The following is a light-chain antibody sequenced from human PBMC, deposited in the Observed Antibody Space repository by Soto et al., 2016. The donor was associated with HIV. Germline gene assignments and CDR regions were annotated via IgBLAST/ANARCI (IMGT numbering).Light chain of an antibody. CDR2: AAS. J-gene: IGKJ3*01. V-gene: IGKV1-NL1*01. CDR3: QQSYTLFT. CDR1: QGISNS. Sequence: DIQMTQSPSSLSASVGDRVTITCRASQGISNSLAWYQQKPGKAPKLLLYAASRLESGVPSRFSGSGSGTHFTLTISSLQPEDFATYYCQQSYTLFTFGPGTKVDIK.